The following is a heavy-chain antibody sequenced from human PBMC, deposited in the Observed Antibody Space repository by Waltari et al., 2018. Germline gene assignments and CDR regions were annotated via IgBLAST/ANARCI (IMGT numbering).Heavy chain of an antibody. CDR3: AKKGNGPLDY. Sequence: EVQLVESGGGLVQPGRSLRLSCAASGFTFDDYAMHWVRQAPGKGLGWVSGISWNSGSIGYADSVKCRFTISRDNAKNSLYLQMNRLRAEDTALYYCAKKGNGPLDYWGQGTLVTVSS. D-gene: IGHD2-8*01. J-gene: IGHJ4*02. V-gene: IGHV3-9*01. CDR1: GFTFDDYA. CDR2: ISWNSGSI.